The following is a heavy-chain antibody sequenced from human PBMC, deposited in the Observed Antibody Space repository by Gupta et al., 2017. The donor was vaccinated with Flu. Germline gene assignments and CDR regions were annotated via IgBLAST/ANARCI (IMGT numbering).Heavy chain of an antibody. CDR2: ISHDGNND. J-gene: IGHJ3*01. D-gene: IGHD1-1*01. Sequence: SNYGMHWVRQAPGKRLEWLSVISHDGNNDFYADAVKGRFTISRDNAKNTLYLQLNKLRHEDTAVYYCSKEILRRNITVFDFWGRGTMV. CDR3: SKEILRRNITVFDF. V-gene: IGHV3-30*18. CDR1: SNYG.